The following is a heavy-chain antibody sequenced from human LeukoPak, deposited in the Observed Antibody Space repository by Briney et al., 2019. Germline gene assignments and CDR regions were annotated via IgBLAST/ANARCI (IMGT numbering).Heavy chain of an antibody. CDR3: ARLNYYDSSGFDH. D-gene: IGHD3-22*01. Sequence: SETLSLTCTVSGGSISSSSYYWGWIRQPPGKGLEWIGSIYYSGSTYYNPSLKSRVTISVDTSKNQFSLKLSSVTAADTAVYYCARLNYYDSSGFDHWGQGTLVTVSS. V-gene: IGHV4-39*01. CDR2: IYYSGST. J-gene: IGHJ4*02. CDR1: GGSISSSSYY.